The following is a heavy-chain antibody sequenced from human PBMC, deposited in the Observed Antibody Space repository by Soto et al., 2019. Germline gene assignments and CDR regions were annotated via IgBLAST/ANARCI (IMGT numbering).Heavy chain of an antibody. V-gene: IGHV4-4*07. CDR2: MFISGSH. J-gene: IGHJ5*02. CDR3: ERESPGLVPPNWYDP. CDR1: GGSIDGYH. Sequence: ETLSLTCPVSGGSIDGYHWTWIRQSAERGLEWIGRMFISGSHKYNPSFQGRVTMSVDSSKNQFSLTMTSVTAADTAIYYCERESPGLVPPNWYDPWGQGTLVTVSS.